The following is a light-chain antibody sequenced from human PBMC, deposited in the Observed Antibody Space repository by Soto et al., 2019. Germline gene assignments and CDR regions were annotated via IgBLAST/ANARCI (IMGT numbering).Light chain of an antibody. CDR2: AAS. V-gene: IGKV1-39*01. Sequence: DIQMTQSPSSLSASVGDRVTITCRASQSTSSYLNWYQQKPGKAPKLLIYAASSLQSGVPSRFSGSGSGTDFTLTISSPQPEDFATYYCQQSYSTPCTFGQGTKLEIK. CDR3: QQSYSTPCT. CDR1: QSTSSY. J-gene: IGKJ2*02.